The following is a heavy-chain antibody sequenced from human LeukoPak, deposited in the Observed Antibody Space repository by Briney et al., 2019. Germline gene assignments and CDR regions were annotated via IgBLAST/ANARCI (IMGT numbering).Heavy chain of an antibody. Sequence: GGSLRLSCAASGFTFSSHWMNWVRLTPGKGLEWVANINQDGSEKYYVDSVKGRFTISRDNAKNSLYLQMNSLRAEATAVYYCARDAAPDGIIFDYWGQGTLVTVSS. J-gene: IGHJ4*02. CDR3: ARDAAPDGIIFDY. D-gene: IGHD3-16*01. CDR1: GFTFSSHW. V-gene: IGHV3-7*05. CDR2: INQDGSEK.